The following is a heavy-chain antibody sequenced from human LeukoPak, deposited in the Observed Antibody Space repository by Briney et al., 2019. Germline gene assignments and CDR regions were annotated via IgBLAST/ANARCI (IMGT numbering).Heavy chain of an antibody. CDR2: INWNGART. CDR3: ARDRGGDYLYFQH. CDR1: GFTFDDYG. V-gene: IGHV3-20*04. Sequence: PGGSLRLSCAASGFTFDDYGMSWVRQAPGKGLEWVSGINWNGARTGYADSVTGRFTISRDNAKNSLYLQMNSLRAEDTALYYCARDRGGDYLYFQHWGQGTLVTVSS. J-gene: IGHJ1*01. D-gene: IGHD2-21*02.